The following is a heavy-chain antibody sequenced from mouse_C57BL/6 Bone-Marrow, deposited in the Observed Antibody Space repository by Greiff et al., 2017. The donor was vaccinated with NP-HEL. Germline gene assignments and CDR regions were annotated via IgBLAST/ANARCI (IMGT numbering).Heavy chain of an antibody. J-gene: IGHJ3*01. CDR3: ARGAY. CDR1: GYEFSNYW. V-gene: IGHV1-80*01. CDR2: IYPGDGDT. Sequence: QVHVKQSGAELVKPGASVTLSCKASGYEFSNYWMNWVKQRPGKGLEWIGQIYPGDGDTNYNGKFKDKATLTADKSSSTAHMQLSSLTSEDSSVYFCARGAYWGQGTLVTVSA.